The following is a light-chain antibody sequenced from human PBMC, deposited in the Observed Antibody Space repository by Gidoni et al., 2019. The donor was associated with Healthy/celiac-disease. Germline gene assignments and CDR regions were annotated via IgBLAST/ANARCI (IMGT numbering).Light chain of an antibody. J-gene: IGKJ1*01. CDR3: QQSYSTLWT. CDR2: AAS. CDR1: QSISSY. Sequence: DIQMTQAPSSLSASVGDRVTITCRASQSISSYLNWYQQKPGKAPKLLIYAASSLQSGVPSRFRCSGSGTDFTLTISSLQPEDFAPYYCQQSYSTLWTFGQXTKVEIK. V-gene: IGKV1-39*01.